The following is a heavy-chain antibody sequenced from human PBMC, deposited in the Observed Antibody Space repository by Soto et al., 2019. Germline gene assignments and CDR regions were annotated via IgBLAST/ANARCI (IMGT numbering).Heavy chain of an antibody. CDR2: IYWDDDK. Sequence: ITLKESGPTLLTPTQALALTCTFSGFSLTASPVGVGWIRQSPGKALEWLALIYWDDDKRYNPSLKSRPTILKDTPQNQVVLIMTNVDPVDTATYYCAHRRSSGYWNGAYSDYWGQGSLVTVSS. CDR1: GFSLTASPVG. CDR3: AHRRSSGYWNGAYSDY. D-gene: IGHD3-22*01. V-gene: IGHV2-5*02. J-gene: IGHJ4*02.